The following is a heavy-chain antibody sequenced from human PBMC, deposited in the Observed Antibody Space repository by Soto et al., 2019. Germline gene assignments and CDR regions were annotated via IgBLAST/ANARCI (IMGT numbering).Heavy chain of an antibody. CDR3: ARDLLSGLARSTGFDY. CDR2: ISSSSSYI. CDR1: GFTFSSYS. J-gene: IGHJ4*02. D-gene: IGHD1-1*01. V-gene: IGHV3-21*01. Sequence: PGGSLRLSCAASGFTFSSYSMNWVRQAPGKGLEWVSSISSSSSYIYYADSVKGRFTISRDNAKNSLYLQMNSLRAEDTAVYYCARDLLSGLARSTGFDYWGQGTLVTVSS.